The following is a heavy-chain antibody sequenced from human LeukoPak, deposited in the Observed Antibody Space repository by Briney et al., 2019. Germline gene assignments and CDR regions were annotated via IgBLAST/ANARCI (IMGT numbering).Heavy chain of an antibody. CDR2: ISWNSGSI. CDR1: GFTFDDYA. V-gene: IGHV3-9*01. D-gene: IGHD3-3*01. J-gene: IGHJ4*02. CDR3: AKDGLRGVFGHFDY. Sequence: PGRSLRLSCAASGFTFDDYAMHWVRQAPGKGLEWVSGISWNSGSIGYADSVKGRFTISRDNAKNSLYLQMNSLRAEDTALYYCAKDGLRGVFGHFDYWGQGTLVTVSS.